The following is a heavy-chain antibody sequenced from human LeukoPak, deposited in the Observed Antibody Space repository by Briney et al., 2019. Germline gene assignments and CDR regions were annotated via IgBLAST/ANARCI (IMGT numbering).Heavy chain of an antibody. CDR1: GLTFSSYS. V-gene: IGHV3-21*01. D-gene: IGHD3-3*01. Sequence: GGSLRLSCAVSGLTFSSYSMNWVRQAPGKGLEWVSSISSSSSYIYYADSVKGRFTISRDNAKNSLYLQMNSLRAEDTAVYYCARGGMVTIFGVADYWGQGTLVTVSS. J-gene: IGHJ4*02. CDR2: ISSSSSYI. CDR3: ARGGMVTIFGVADY.